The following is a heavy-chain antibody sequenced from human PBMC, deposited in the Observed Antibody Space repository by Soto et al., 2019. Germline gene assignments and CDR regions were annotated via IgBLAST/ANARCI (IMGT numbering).Heavy chain of an antibody. J-gene: IGHJ4*02. Sequence: GGSLRLSCAASGFTFSNAWMNWVRQAPGKGLEWVGRIKSKTDGGTTDYAAPVKGRFTISRADSKNTLYLQMNSLKTEDTAVYYCTTGPTGMIVVVNGDYWGQGTLVTVSS. CDR3: TTGPTGMIVVVNGDY. CDR1: GFTFSNAW. CDR2: IKSKTDGGTT. V-gene: IGHV3-15*07. D-gene: IGHD3-22*01.